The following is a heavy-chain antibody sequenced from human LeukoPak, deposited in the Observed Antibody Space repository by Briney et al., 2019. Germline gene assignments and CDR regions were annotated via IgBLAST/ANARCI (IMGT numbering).Heavy chain of an antibody. CDR3: ARGQDYYGSGSGEYYFDY. Sequence: GGTLRLSCGASGFTFSSYWMPWVRQAPGKGLEWVSRINSNGSSKNYAAPVKGRFTFSKANAKNLFHLQMNSLRAEDTAVYYCARGQDYYGSGSGEYYFDYWGQGTLVTVSS. D-gene: IGHD3-10*01. J-gene: IGHJ4*02. CDR1: GFTFSSYW. CDR2: INSNGSSK. V-gene: IGHV3-74*01.